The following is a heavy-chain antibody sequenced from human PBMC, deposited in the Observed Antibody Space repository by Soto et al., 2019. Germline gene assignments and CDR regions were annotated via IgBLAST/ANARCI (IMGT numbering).Heavy chain of an antibody. V-gene: IGHV3-9*01. J-gene: IGHJ3*02. CDR1: GFTFDDYA. D-gene: IGHD1-1*01. CDR3: AKDLGNWNDAQGDAFDI. Sequence: GGSLRLSCAASGFTFDDYAMHWVRQAPGKGLEWVSGISWNSGSIGYADSVKGRFTISRDNAKNSLYLQMNSLRAEDTALYYCAKDLGNWNDAQGDAFDIWGQGTMVTVSS. CDR2: ISWNSGSI.